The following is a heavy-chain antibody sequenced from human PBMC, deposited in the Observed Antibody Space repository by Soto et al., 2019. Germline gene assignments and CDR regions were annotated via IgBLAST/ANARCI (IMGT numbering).Heavy chain of an antibody. V-gene: IGHV3-48*03. Sequence: EVQLAESGGDLVQPGGSLRLSCVGSGFTFSYYEMNWVRQAPGKGLERVAFISHTDRLTHYPDSVKGRFTISRDNAQNSLYLEMTSRRVEDTGVDYWARDTGRASADLWGQGTLVTVSA. J-gene: IGHJ5*02. CDR3: ARDTGRASADL. CDR1: GFTFSYYE. CDR2: ISHTDRLT. D-gene: IGHD6-13*01.